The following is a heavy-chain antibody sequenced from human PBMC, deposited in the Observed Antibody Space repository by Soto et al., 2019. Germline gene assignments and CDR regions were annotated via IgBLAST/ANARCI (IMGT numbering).Heavy chain of an antibody. CDR1: GFTFSSSG. CDR3: AKKFHSWNYFDY. CDR2: ISYDGSNK. J-gene: IGHJ4*02. V-gene: IGHV3-30*18. Sequence: QVQLVESGGGVVQPGRSLRLSCAASGFTFSSSGMHWVRQAPGKGLEWVAVISYDGSNKFYADSVKGRFTISRDNCRNTLYLQMNSLRAEDRAVYYCAKKFHSWNYFDYWGQGTLVTVS. D-gene: IGHD1-20*01.